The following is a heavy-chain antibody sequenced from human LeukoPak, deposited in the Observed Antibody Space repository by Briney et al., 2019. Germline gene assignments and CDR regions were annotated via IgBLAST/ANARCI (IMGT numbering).Heavy chain of an antibody. V-gene: IGHV4-61*01. CDR2: IYYSGST. Sequence: SETLSLTCTVSSGSISTSNYYWSWIRQPPGKGLEWIGYIYYSGSTNYNPSLKSRVTISVDTSKNQFSLKLSSVTAADTAVYYCARVGHGSYYGSGSYDYWGQGTLVTVSS. CDR3: ARVGHGSYYGSGSYDY. J-gene: IGHJ4*02. D-gene: IGHD3-10*01. CDR1: SGSISTSNYY.